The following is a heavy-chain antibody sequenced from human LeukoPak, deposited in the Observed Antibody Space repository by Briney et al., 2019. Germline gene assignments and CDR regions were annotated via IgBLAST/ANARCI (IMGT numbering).Heavy chain of an antibody. CDR3: AKGLFNQPLFDY. D-gene: IGHD2-2*01. J-gene: IGHJ4*02. CDR2: ISWNSGSI. V-gene: IGHV3-9*03. Sequence: GGSLRLSCAASGFTFDDYAMHWVWQAPGKGLEWVSGISWNSGSIGYADSVKGRFTISRDNAKNSLYLQMNSLRAEDMALYYCAKGLFNQPLFDYWGQGTLVTVSS. CDR1: GFTFDDYA.